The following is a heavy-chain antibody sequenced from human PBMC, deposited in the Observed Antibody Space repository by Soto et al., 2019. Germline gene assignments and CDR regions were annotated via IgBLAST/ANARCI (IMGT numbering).Heavy chain of an antibody. V-gene: IGHV3-23*01. D-gene: IGHD2-21*01. Sequence: PGGSLRLSCKASGFMFNNSAMTWVRQAPGQGLQWVASVSDNGGSRGGTYYAGSVKGRFTISRDNSKNTLYLQLDSPTGADTAVYYCARAKAVVIAALDIWGQGTMVTVSS. CDR3: ARAKAVVIAALDI. CDR2: VSDNGGSRGGT. CDR1: GFMFNNSA. J-gene: IGHJ3*02.